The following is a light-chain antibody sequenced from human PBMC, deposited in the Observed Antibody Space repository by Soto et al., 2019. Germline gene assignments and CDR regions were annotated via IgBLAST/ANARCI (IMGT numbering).Light chain of an antibody. V-gene: IGLV1-44*01. CDR1: NSNIGSNT. Sequence: QLVLTQPPSASGTPGQRVTISCSGSNSNIGSNTVNWYQQFPGTAPKLLIYSNSQRPSGVPDRFSASKSGTSASLAISGLQSEDEADYYCAAWDDSLNGPRFGGGTKLTVL. CDR3: AAWDDSLNGPR. CDR2: SNS. J-gene: IGLJ2*01.